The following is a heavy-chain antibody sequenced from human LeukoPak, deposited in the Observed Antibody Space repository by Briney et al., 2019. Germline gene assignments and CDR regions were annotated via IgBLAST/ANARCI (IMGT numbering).Heavy chain of an antibody. CDR1: GFTFSNAW. CDR3: AKVTGSGSYSAYYYYGMDV. J-gene: IGHJ6*02. V-gene: IGHV3-15*01. Sequence: GGSLRLSCAASGFTFSNAWMSWVRQAPGKGLEWVGRIKSKTDGGTTDYAAPVKGRFTISRDDSKNTLYLQMNSLKTEDTAVYYCAKVTGSGSYSAYYYYGMDVWGQGTTVTVSS. CDR2: IKSKTDGGTT. D-gene: IGHD3-10*01.